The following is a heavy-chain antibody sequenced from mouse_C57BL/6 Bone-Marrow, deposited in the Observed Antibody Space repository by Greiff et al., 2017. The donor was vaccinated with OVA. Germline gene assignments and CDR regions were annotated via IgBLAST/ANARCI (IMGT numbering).Heavy chain of an antibody. J-gene: IGHJ4*01. D-gene: IGHD2-10*02. CDR3: ARGYGNYENPAMDY. CDR1: GYTFTDHT. CDR2: IYPRDGST. V-gene: IGHV1-78*01. Sequence: VQLQQSDAELVKPGASVKISCKVSGYTFTDHTIHWMKQRPEQGLEWIGYIYPRDGSTKYNEKFKGKATLTAAQSSSTAYMQLNSLTSEDSAVYYWARGYGNYENPAMDYWGQGTSVTVSS.